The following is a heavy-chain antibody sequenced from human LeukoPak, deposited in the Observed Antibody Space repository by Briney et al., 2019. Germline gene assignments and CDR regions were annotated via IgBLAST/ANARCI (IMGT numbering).Heavy chain of an antibody. V-gene: IGHV3-48*03. Sequence: GGSLRLSCAASGVTFSSYEMNWVRQAPGKGLEWVSYISSSGSTIYYADSVKGRFTISRDNAKNSLYLQMNSLRAEDTAVYYCARLYSPSNIDYWGQGTLVTVSS. CDR3: ARLYSPSNIDY. CDR1: GVTFSSYE. J-gene: IGHJ4*02. CDR2: ISSSGSTI. D-gene: IGHD6-13*01.